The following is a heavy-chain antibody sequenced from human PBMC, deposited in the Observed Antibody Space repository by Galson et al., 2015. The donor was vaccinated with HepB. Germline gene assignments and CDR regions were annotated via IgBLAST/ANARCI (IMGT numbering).Heavy chain of an antibody. Sequence: SLRLSCAASGFTFSSYAMSWVRQAPGKGLEWVSAISGSGGSTYYADSVKGRFTISRDNSKNTLYLQMNSLRAEDTAVYYCAKSGGTIFGVVITFDYWGQGTLVTVSS. J-gene: IGHJ4*02. D-gene: IGHD3-3*01. CDR1: GFTFSSYA. CDR2: ISGSGGST. V-gene: IGHV3-23*01. CDR3: AKSGGTIFGVVITFDY.